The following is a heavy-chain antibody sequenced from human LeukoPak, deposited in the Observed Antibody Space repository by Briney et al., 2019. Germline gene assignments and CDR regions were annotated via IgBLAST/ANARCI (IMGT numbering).Heavy chain of an antibody. D-gene: IGHD5-12*01. V-gene: IGHV3-21*01. CDR2: ISSSSNYI. CDR3: ARCGYSGYYYYGMDI. J-gene: IGHJ6*02. CDR1: GFTFNSYS. Sequence: PGGSLRLSCTASGFTFNSYSMNWVRQAPGKGLEWVSSISSSSNYIYYADSVKGRFTISRDNAKNSLYLQMNSLRAEDSAVYYCARCGYSGYYYYGMDIWGQGTTVTVSS.